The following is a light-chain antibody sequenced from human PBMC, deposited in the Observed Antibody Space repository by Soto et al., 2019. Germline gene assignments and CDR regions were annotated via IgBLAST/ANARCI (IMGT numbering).Light chain of an antibody. Sequence: EIVMTQSPVTLSVSPGERATLSCRASQSVSSNLAWYQQKPGQAPRLLIYGASTRATGVPDRFSGSGSGTEFTLTIDSLQSDDFATYYCQQYDKSPPWTFGQGTKVDIK. CDR2: GAS. J-gene: IGKJ1*01. CDR1: QSVSSN. CDR3: QQYDKSPPWT. V-gene: IGKV3-15*01.